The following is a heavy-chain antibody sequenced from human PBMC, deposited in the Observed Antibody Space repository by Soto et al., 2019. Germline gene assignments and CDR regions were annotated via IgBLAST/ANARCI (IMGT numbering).Heavy chain of an antibody. D-gene: IGHD2-2*01. J-gene: IGHJ5*01. CDR3: ARAVPAAKGWFDS. CDR1: GFTFSSYG. Sequence: QVELVESGGGVVQPGGSLRLACAASGFTFSSYGMHWVRQAPGKGLEWVAVIWFDGSKEFYAASVEGRFTISRDNSKNMVYLEMNSPRDVATAVYYCARAVPAAKGWFDSWGQGTLVTVSS. V-gene: IGHV3-33*01. CDR2: IWFDGSKE.